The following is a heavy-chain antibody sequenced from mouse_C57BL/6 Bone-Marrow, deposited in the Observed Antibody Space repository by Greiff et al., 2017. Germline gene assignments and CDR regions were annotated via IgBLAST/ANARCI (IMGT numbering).Heavy chain of an antibody. D-gene: IGHD2-1*01. CDR2: SRNKANDYTT. J-gene: IGHJ4*01. V-gene: IGHV7-1*01. CDR3: ARDGGNYPYYAMDY. CDR1: GFTFSDFY. Sequence: EVKVVESGGGLVQSGRSLRLSCATSGFTFSDFYMEWVRQAPGKGLEWIAASRNKANDYTTEYSASVKGRFIVTRDTSKSILYLQMNALRAEDTAIYYCARDGGNYPYYAMDYWGQGTSVTVSS.